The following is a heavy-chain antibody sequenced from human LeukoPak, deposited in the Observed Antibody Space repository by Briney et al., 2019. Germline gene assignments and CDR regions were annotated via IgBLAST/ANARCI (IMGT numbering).Heavy chain of an antibody. J-gene: IGHJ6*03. V-gene: IGHV1-2*02. CDR3: ARDAEVAHHYYYMDV. CDR2: INPNSGGT. D-gene: IGHD2-15*01. Sequence: GASVKVSCKASGYIFSNYGISWVRQAPGQGLEWMGWINPNSGGTNYAQKFQGRVTMTRDTSISTAYMELSRLRSDDTAVYYCARDAEVAHHYYYMDVWGKGTTVTVSS. CDR1: GYIFSNYG.